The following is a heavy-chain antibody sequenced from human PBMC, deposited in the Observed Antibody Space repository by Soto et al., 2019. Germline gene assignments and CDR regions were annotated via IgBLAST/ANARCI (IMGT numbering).Heavy chain of an antibody. Sequence: QVQLQESGPGLVKPSQTLSLTCTVSGGSISSGDYHWSWIRQPPGKGLEWIGFVYYTGNTYYNLSIKRRVTISIDTSRNQISLKVSSVTAADTAVYYCARSDFESGYYTYYWGQGSLVTVSS. V-gene: IGHV4-30-4*08. CDR1: GGSISSGDYH. J-gene: IGHJ4*02. D-gene: IGHD3-3*01. CDR3: ARSDFESGYYTYY. CDR2: VYYTGNT.